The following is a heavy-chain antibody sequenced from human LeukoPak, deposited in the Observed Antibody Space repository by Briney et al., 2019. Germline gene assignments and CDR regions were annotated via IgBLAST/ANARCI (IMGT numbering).Heavy chain of an antibody. CDR3: ARHLSAHRPAAPKYYYYYMDV. J-gene: IGHJ6*03. V-gene: IGHV5-51*01. D-gene: IGHD2-2*01. CDR2: IYPGDSGT. CDR1: GYSFTSYW. Sequence: GESLKISCKGSGYSFTSYWIGWVRQMPGKGLEWMGIIYPGDSGTRYSPSFQGQVTISADKSISTAYLQWSSLKASDTAMYYCARHLSAHRPAAPKYYYYYMDVWGQGTLVTVSS.